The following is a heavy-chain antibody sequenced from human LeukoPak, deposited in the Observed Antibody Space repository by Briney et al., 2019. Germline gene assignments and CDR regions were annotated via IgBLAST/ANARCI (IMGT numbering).Heavy chain of an antibody. CDR1: GLTFTSYG. CDR3: AKDRRLMSPHYGMDV. V-gene: IGHV3-30*18. CDR2: ISYDGGYQ. J-gene: IGHJ6*02. D-gene: IGHD2-21*02. Sequence: AGGSLRLSCAASGLTFTSYGIHWVRQAPGKGLEWVAVISYDGGYQYYADSVKGRFIISRDNSENTVYLQLISLRAEDTAVYYCAKDRRLMSPHYGMDVWGQGTTVIVSS.